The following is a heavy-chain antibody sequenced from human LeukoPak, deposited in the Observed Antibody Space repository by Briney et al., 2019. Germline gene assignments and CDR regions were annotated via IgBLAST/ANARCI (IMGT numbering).Heavy chain of an antibody. CDR2: IYYSGST. Sequence: SETLSLTCTVSGGSISSGFYFWSWIRQHPGKGLEWIGHIYYSGSTYYNPSHKSRVTISVDTSKIQLSLKQSSVSAADTAVYYCARDSPYAPRAFDSWGQGTLVTVSS. CDR3: ARDSPYAPRAFDS. D-gene: IGHD2-2*01. CDR1: GGSISSGFYF. V-gene: IGHV4-31*03. J-gene: IGHJ4*02.